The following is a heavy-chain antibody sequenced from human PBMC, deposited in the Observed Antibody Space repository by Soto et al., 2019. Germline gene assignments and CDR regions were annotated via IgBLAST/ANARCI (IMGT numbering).Heavy chain of an antibody. Sequence: QITWKESGPTLVKPTQNLTMTCTFSGFSLSTNGVGVGWVRQPPGKALEWLAIIYWDDDKRYSPSLTSRITIPRDTSKNPVVLTMTNMDPVDTATYDCAPRFGVPTWDSSRHHSDRFPYGGQGSLVPVSS. CDR1: GFSLSTNGVG. V-gene: IGHV2-5*02. D-gene: IGHD3-22*01. CDR3: APRFGVPTWDSSRHHSDRFPY. J-gene: IGHJ1*01. CDR2: IYWDDDK.